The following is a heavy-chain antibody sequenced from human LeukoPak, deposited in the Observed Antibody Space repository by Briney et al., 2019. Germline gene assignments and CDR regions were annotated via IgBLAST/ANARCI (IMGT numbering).Heavy chain of an antibody. V-gene: IGHV3-23*01. CDR2: ISGRGDLE. J-gene: IGHJ6*03. D-gene: IGHD3-3*01. Sequence: GGSLGLSCSASGFTFSSYAMTWVRQAPGKGLEWVSTISGRGDLEFYTESVKGRFTISRDHSKNTVHLQMDSPRAEDTAIYYCAREGDFWSGYPIDHYYYMDVWGKGTTVTVTS. CDR3: AREGDFWSGYPIDHYYYMDV. CDR1: GFTFSSYA.